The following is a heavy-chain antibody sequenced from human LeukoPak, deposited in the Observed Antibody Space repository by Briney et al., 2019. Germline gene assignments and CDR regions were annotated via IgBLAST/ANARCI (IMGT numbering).Heavy chain of an antibody. V-gene: IGHV3-7*04. D-gene: IGHD6-13*01. CDR3: ARDWQWQQLDGDAFDI. J-gene: IGHJ3*02. Sequence: GGSLRLSCAASGFTFSGYWMSWVRQAPGKGLEWVANIKQDGSEKYYVDSVKSRFTISRDNAKNSLLLQMNSLRAEDTAVYYCARDWQWQQLDGDAFDIWGQGTMVTVSS. CDR2: IKQDGSEK. CDR1: GFTFSGYW.